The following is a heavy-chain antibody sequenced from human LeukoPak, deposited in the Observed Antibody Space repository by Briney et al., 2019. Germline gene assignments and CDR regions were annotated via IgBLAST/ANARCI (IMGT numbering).Heavy chain of an antibody. CDR2: ISYDGSNK. D-gene: IGHD3-22*01. J-gene: IGHJ4*02. CDR1: GFTFSSYA. Sequence: GGSLRLSCAASGFTFSSYAMSWVRQAPGKGLEWVAVISYDGSNKYYADSVKGRFTISRDNSKNTLYLQMNSLRAEDTAVYYCAKGSGYSLGYFDYWGQGTLVTVSS. CDR3: AKGSGYSLGYFDY. V-gene: IGHV3-30*18.